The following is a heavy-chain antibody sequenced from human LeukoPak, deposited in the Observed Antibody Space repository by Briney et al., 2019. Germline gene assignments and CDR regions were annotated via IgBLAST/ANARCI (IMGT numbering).Heavy chain of an antibody. D-gene: IGHD4-11*01. CDR1: GFTFDDYA. CDR3: VKDIRADGYGNGGWFDP. Sequence: GRSLRLSCAASGFTFDDYAMHWVRQAPGKGLEWVSGISWNSGSIGYADSVKGRFTISRDNAKNSLYLQMNSLRAEDTALYYCVKDIRADGYGNGGWFDPWGQGTLVTVSS. V-gene: IGHV3-9*01. J-gene: IGHJ5*02. CDR2: ISWNSGSI.